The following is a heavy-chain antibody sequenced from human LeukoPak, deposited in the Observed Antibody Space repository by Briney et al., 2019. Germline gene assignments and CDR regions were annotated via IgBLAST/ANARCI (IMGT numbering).Heavy chain of an antibody. D-gene: IGHD4-23*01. CDR1: GYTFTSYY. CDR2: INPSGGST. CDR3: ARSFYMTTMGRDY. V-gene: IGHV1-46*01. J-gene: IGHJ4*02. Sequence: ASVKVSCKASGYTFTSYYMHWVRQAPGQGFEWMGIINPSGGSTSYAQKFQGRVTMTRDTSTSTVYMELSSLRSEDTAVYCCARSFYMTTMGRDYWGQGTLVTVSS.